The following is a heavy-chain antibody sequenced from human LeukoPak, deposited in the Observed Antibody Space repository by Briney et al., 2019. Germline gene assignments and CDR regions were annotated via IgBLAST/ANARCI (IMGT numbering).Heavy chain of an antibody. Sequence: GGSLRLSCAASGFTFSRYAMSWVRQAPGKGLEWVAIISYDGSDKHYADSVKGRFTISRDNSKDTLYLQMNSLRAEDTAVYYCAKDHTYSGSSDYWGQGTLVTVSS. CDR3: AKDHTYSGSSDY. D-gene: IGHD1-26*01. CDR2: ISYDGSDK. CDR1: GFTFSRYA. V-gene: IGHV3-30*04. J-gene: IGHJ4*02.